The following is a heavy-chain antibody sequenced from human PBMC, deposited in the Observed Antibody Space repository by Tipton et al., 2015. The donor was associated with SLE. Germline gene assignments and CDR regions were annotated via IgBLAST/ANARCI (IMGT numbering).Heavy chain of an antibody. V-gene: IGHV4-59*08. CDR2: IYFSGSA. Sequence: TLSLTCTVSGGSISNYYWSWIRQPPGKGLEWIGYIYFSGSANYNPSLKSRVTISINTSKNQFSLKLSSVTAADTAIYYCARQSHDVPHTAAFDYWGQGTLVTVSS. J-gene: IGHJ4*02. CDR3: ARQSHDVPHTAAFDY. CDR1: GGSISNYY. D-gene: IGHD1-1*01.